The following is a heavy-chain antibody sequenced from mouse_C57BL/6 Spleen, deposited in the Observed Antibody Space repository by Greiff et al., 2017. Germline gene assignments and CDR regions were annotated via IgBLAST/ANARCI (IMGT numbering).Heavy chain of an antibody. J-gene: IGHJ3*01. CDR3: ARPLYYDYDGGFAY. V-gene: IGHV5-12*01. D-gene: IGHD2-4*01. Sequence: EVMLVESGGGLVKPGGSLKLSCAASGFTFSDYYMYWVRQTPEKRLEWVAYISNGGGSTYYPDTVKGRFTLSRDHAKNTLYLQMRRLKSEDTAMYYCARPLYYDYDGGFAYWGQGTLVTVSA. CDR2: ISNGGGST. CDR1: GFTFSDYY.